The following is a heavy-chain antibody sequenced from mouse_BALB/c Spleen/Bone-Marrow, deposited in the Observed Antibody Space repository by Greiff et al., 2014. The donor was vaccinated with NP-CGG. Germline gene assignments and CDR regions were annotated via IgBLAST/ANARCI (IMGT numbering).Heavy chain of an antibody. Sequence: EVQVVESGPELVKPGASVKLSCKASGYAFTSYNMYWVKQSHGKSLEWIGHIDPYNGGTSYNQNFKGKATLTVDKSSSTAYMHLNSLTAEDSAVDYCAREEYGNGFAYWGQGTLVTVSA. D-gene: IGHD2-10*02. V-gene: IGHV1S135*01. CDR1: GYAFTSYN. CDR2: IDPYNGGT. CDR3: AREEYGNGFAY. J-gene: IGHJ3*01.